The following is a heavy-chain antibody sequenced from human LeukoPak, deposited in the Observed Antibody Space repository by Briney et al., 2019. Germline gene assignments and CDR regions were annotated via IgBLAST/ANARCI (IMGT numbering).Heavy chain of an antibody. V-gene: IGHV1-69*06. J-gene: IGHJ4*02. CDR1: GGTFSNYP. CDR2: IIPIFGTP. D-gene: IGHD3-22*01. CDR3: ASPTAVNYYDTGGYRD. Sequence: GASVKVSCKASGGTFSNYPISWVRQAPGQGLEWMGGIIPIFGTPNYAQKFQDRVTITADKSTRTTYMELSSLRSEDTAVYYCASPTAVNYYDTGGYRDWGQGTLVTVSS.